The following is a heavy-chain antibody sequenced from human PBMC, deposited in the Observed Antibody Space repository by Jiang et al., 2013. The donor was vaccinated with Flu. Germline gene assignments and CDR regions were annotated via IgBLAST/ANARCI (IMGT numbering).Heavy chain of an antibody. CDR2: SDPGGGST. J-gene: IGHJ6*04. CDR3: ASGRESYDIQTGFLGSPHYYYGMDV. V-gene: IGHV1-46*01. CDR1: GYTLSTYY. D-gene: IGHD3-9*01. Sequence: SGAEVKKPGASVNVSCQASGYTLSTYYLHWVRQAPGQGLEWMGVSDPGGGSTTHAQKFQDRIILTRDTSTNTVYMQLSSLRSEDTAVYYCASGRESYDIQTGFLGSPHYYYGMDVWGKGTMVTVSS.